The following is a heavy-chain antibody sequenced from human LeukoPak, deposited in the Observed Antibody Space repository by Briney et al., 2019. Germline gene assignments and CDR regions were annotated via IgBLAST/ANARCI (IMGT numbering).Heavy chain of an antibody. Sequence: ASVKVSCKASGYTFTSYAMHWVRQAPGQRLEWMGWINAGNGNTKYSQKFQGRVTITRDTSASTAYMVLSSLRSEDTAVYYCARDYCSSTSCHPYYYYYGMDVWGKGTTVTVSS. CDR1: GYTFTSYA. CDR2: INAGNGNT. D-gene: IGHD2-2*01. CDR3: ARDYCSSTSCHPYYYYYGMDV. J-gene: IGHJ6*04. V-gene: IGHV1-3*01.